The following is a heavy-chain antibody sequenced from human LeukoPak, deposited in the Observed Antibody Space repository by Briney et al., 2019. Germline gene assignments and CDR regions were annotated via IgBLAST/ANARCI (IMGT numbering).Heavy chain of an antibody. Sequence: GGSLRLSCAASGFSFSDYRMNWIRQAPGKGLEWLASIKHDGSEIYYVDSVKGRFTISRDNAKNSLYIQMSSLRAEDTAVYYCARENDLADYWGQGTLVTVSS. J-gene: IGHJ4*02. CDR1: GFSFSDYR. V-gene: IGHV3-7*01. CDR2: IKHDGSEI. D-gene: IGHD1-1*01. CDR3: ARENDLADY.